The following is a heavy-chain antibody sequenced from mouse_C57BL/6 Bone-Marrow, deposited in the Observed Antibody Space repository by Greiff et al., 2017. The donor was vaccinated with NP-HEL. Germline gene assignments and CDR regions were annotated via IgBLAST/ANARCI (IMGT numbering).Heavy chain of an antibody. V-gene: IGHV1-19*01. J-gene: IGHJ3*01. D-gene: IGHD2-4*01. CDR1: GYTFTDYY. CDR3: ANYDYDGGAWFAY. CDR2: INPYNGGT. Sequence: VHVKQSGPVLVKPGASVKMSCKASGYTFTDYYMNWVKQSHGKSLEWIGVINPYNGGTSYNQKFKGKATLTVDKSSSTAYMELNSLTSEDSAVYYCANYDYDGGAWFAYWGQGTLVTVSA.